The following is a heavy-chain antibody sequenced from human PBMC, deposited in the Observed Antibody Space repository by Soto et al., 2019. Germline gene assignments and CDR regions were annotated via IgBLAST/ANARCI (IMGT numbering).Heavy chain of an antibody. CDR3: ASERPGRFDP. J-gene: IGHJ5*02. Sequence: QVQLVQSGAEVKKPGASVKVSCPASGYTFTSYDINWVRQATGQGLEWMGWMHPNSGNTGYAQKFQGRVTRXXNTSIRTAYMELSSLRSEDTAVSDCASERPGRFDPWGQGTLVTVSS. CDR1: GYTFTSYD. D-gene: IGHD2-2*01. V-gene: IGHV1-8*01. CDR2: MHPNSGNT.